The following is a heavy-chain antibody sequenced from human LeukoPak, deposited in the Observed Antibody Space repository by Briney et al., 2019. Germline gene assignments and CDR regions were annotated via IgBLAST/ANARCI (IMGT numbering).Heavy chain of an antibody. CDR1: GFTFSSYG. CDR2: IWYDGSNK. CDR3: ARSVGYSYGLRHFDY. Sequence: GGSLRLSCAASGFTFSSYGMHWVRQAPGKGLEWVAVIWYDGSNKYYADSVKGRFTISRDNSKNTLYLQMNSLRAEDTAVYYCARSVGYSYGLRHFDYWGQGTLVTVSS. V-gene: IGHV3-33*01. J-gene: IGHJ4*02. D-gene: IGHD5-18*01.